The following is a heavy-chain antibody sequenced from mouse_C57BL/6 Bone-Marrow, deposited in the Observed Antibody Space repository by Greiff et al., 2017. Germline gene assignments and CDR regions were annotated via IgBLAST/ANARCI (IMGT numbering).Heavy chain of an antibody. CDR1: GYTFTNYW. D-gene: IGHD2-4*01. Sequence: QVQLQQSEAELVRPGTSVKMSCKASGYTFTNYWIGWAKQRPGHGLEWIGDIYPGGGYTNYNEKFKGKATRTADKSSSTAYMQFSSLTSEDSAIYDCARSGDYRWFAYWGQGTLVTVSA. CDR3: ARSGDYRWFAY. J-gene: IGHJ3*01. CDR2: IYPGGGYT. V-gene: IGHV1-63*01.